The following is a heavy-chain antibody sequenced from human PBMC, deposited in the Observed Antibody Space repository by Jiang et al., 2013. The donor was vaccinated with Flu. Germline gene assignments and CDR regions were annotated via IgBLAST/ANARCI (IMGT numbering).Heavy chain of an antibody. CDR2: MNPNSGNT. J-gene: IGHJ6*02. D-gene: IGHD2-2*02. CDR3: AKRKAGYCSSTSCYISRQYYYYGMDV. Sequence: VQLVESGAEVKKPGASVKVSCKASGYTFTSYDINWVRQATGQGLEWMGWMNPNSGNTGYAQKFQGRVTMTRNTSISTAYMELSSLRSEDTAVYYCAKRKAGYCSSTSCYISRQYYYYGMDVWGQGTTVTVS. V-gene: IGHV1-8*01. CDR1: GYTFTSYD.